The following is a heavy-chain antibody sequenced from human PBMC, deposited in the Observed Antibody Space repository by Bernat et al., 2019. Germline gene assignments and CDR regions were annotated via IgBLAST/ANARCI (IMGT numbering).Heavy chain of an antibody. CDR1: GFTFSSYA. CDR2: ISYDGSNK. CDR3: ARAVSITIFGVVIRGDAFDI. J-gene: IGHJ3*02. D-gene: IGHD3-3*01. V-gene: IGHV3-30-3*01. Sequence: QVQLVESGGGVVQPGRSLRLSCAASGFTFSSYAMHWVHQAPGKGLEWVAVISYDGSNKYYADSVKGRFTISRDNSKNTLYLQMNSLRAEDTAVYYCARAVSITIFGVVIRGDAFDIWGQGTMVTVSS.